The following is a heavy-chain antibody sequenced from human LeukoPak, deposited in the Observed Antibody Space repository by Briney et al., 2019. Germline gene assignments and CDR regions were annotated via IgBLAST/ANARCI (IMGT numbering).Heavy chain of an antibody. CDR2: INTDESTT. Sequence: PGGSLKLSCVASGFTFNSYCMHWVRQAPGKGLEWISRINTDESTTTYADSVKGRFTISRDNAKYTVYLQMNSLRAEDTAVYYCAREGYSAYATLYYFDYWGQGTLVTVSS. CDR3: AREGYSAYATLYYFDY. CDR1: GFTFNSYC. V-gene: IGHV3-74*01. D-gene: IGHD5-12*01. J-gene: IGHJ4*02.